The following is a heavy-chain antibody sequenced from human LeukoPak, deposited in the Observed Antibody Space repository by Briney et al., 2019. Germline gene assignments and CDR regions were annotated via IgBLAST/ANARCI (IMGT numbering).Heavy chain of an antibody. CDR3: ARQLTTLRGFDI. D-gene: IGHD4-11*01. CDR2: IYPGDSDT. J-gene: IGHJ3*02. CDR1: GYSFTTSW. Sequence: GESLKISCKGSGYSFTTSWIGWVRQLPGKGLEWMGIIYPGDSDTRYSPSFQGQVTISADKSINTAYLQWTSLKASDTAMYYCARQLTTLRGFDIWGHGTMVTASS. V-gene: IGHV5-51*01.